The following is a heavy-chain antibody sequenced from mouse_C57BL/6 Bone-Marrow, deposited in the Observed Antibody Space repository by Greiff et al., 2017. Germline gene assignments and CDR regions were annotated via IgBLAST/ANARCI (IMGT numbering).Heavy chain of an antibody. V-gene: IGHV1-53*01. CDR1: GYTFTSYW. J-gene: IGHJ3*01. CDR2: INPSNGGT. Sequence: QVQLQQSGTELVKPGASVKLSCKASGYTFTSYWMHWVKQRPGQGLEWIGNINPSNGGTNYNAKFKSKATLTVDKSSSTAYMQLSSLSSEDSAVYYCARENNGYYAKFLFAYWGQGTLVTVSA. CDR3: ARENNGYYAKFLFAY. D-gene: IGHD2-3*01.